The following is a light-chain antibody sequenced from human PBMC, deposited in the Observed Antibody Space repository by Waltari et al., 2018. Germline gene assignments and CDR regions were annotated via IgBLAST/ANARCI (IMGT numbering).Light chain of an antibody. Sequence: EIVLTQSPGTLSLSPGERVTLSCRASQSIGRSLAWYQQKPGQAPRLLIYAASSRATGIPDRFSGSGSGTDFSLTISRVEPEDFAVYYCQHYVRLPATFGQGTKVEIK. CDR2: AAS. CDR3: QHYVRLPAT. V-gene: IGKV3-20*01. CDR1: QSIGRS. J-gene: IGKJ1*01.